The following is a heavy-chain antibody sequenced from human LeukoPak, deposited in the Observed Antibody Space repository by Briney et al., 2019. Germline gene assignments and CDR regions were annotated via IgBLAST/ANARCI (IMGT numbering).Heavy chain of an antibody. CDR2: IYHSGST. J-gene: IGHJ3*02. Sequence: SQTLSLTCAVSGGSISSGGYSWSWIRQPPGKGLEWIEYIYHSGSTYYNPSLKSRVTISVDRSKNQSSLKLSSVTAADTAVYYCARAQEGYYYDSSGRRGAFDIWGQGTMVTVSS. CDR3: ARAQEGYYYDSSGRRGAFDI. V-gene: IGHV4-30-2*01. D-gene: IGHD3-22*01. CDR1: GGSISSGGYS.